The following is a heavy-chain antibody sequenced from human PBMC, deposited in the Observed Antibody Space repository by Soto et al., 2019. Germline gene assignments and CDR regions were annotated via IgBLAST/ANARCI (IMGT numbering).Heavy chain of an antibody. CDR1: GGSFSGYY. CDR2: INHSGST. Sequence: QVQLQQWGAGLLKPSETLSLTCAVYGGSFSGYYWSWIRQPPGKGLEWIGEINHSGSTNYNPSLKSRVTISVDTSQNQFSLKLSSVNAADTGVYYCARTVPAAIGGACFDYWGQGTLVTVSS. CDR3: ARTVPAAIGGACFDY. D-gene: IGHD2-2*01. J-gene: IGHJ4*02. V-gene: IGHV4-34*01.